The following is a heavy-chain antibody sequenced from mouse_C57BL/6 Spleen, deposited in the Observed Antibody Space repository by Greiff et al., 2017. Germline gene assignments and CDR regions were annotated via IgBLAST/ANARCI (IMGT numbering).Heavy chain of an antibody. CDR2: ISSGSSTI. Sequence: VQLKESGGGLVKPGGSLKLSCAASGFTFSDYGMHWVRQAPEKGLEWVAYISSGSSTIYYADTVKGRFTISRDNAKNTLFLQMTSLRSEDTSMYYCAKNCGSRYCDYWGQGTTLTVSS. D-gene: IGHD1-1*01. CDR1: GFTFSDYG. V-gene: IGHV5-17*01. J-gene: IGHJ2*01. CDR3: AKNCGSRYCDY.